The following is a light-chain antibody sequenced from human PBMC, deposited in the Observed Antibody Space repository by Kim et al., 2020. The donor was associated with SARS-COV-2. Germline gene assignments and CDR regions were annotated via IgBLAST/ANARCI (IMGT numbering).Light chain of an antibody. CDR3: SSYRSSASPFV. V-gene: IGLV2-18*02. CDR2: EVN. J-gene: IGLJ1*01. CDR1: SSDVGNYDR. Sequence: QSALTQPPSVSGSPGQSVTISCTGTSSDVGNYDRVAWYQQSPGTAPKLIIHEVNNRPSGVPDRFSGSKSGNTASLTISGLQAEDEADYYCSSYRSSASPFVFGNGTKVTVL.